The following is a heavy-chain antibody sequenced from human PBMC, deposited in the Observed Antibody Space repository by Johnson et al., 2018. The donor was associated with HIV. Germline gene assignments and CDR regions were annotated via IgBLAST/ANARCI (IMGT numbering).Heavy chain of an antibody. CDR1: GFTFSSYC. J-gene: IGHJ3*02. CDR3: AKGVGSIGGAFDI. Sequence: VQLVESGGGVVQPGRSLRLSCAASGFTFSSYCMHWVRQAPGKGLEWVAVLSSDGSNKYYADSVKGRFTISRDNSKNTLYLQMNSLRAEDTALYYCAKGVGSIGGAFDIWGQGTMVTVSS. D-gene: IGHD3-10*01. CDR2: LSSDGSNK. V-gene: IGHV3-30*04.